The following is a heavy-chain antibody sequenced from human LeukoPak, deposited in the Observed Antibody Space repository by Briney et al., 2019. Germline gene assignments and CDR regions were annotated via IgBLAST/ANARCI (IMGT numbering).Heavy chain of an antibody. D-gene: IGHD6-13*01. CDR3: ARDQGYSSSWYIVTGFDY. J-gene: IGHJ4*02. CDR1: GFTFSSYA. CDR2: ISYDGSNK. Sequence: GRSLRLSCAASGFTFSSYAMHWVRQAPGKGLEWVAVISYDGSNKYYADSVKGRFTTSRDNSKNTLYLQMNSLRAEDTAVYYCARDQGYSSSWYIVTGFDYWGQGTLVTVSS. V-gene: IGHV3-30*01.